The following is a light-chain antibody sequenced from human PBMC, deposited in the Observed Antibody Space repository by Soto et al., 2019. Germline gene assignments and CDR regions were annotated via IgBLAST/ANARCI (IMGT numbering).Light chain of an antibody. J-gene: IGLJ3*02. CDR1: TGTVTSGHY. CDR2: NTS. V-gene: IGLV7-46*01. CDR3: LLSYSGARV. Sequence: QAVVTQEPSLTVSPGGTVTLTCGSRTGTVTSGHYPYWFHQKPGQAPRTLVYNTSDKHSWTPARFSGSLLGGKAALTLSGAQPEYEADFYCLLSYSGARVFGGGTKLTVL.